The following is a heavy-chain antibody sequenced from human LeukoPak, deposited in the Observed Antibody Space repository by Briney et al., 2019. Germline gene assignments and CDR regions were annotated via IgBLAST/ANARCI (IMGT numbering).Heavy chain of an antibody. CDR3: SSEAKGDYGTSDY. CDR2: IYSGGST. D-gene: IGHD4-17*01. J-gene: IGHJ4*02. V-gene: IGHV3-66*01. CDR1: GFSLSSNY. Sequence: GGSLTLSCAASGFSLSSNYMSWVRQAAGKGLEWVAVIYSGGSTYYADSVKGRFTIARDNSKNTLYLQMNSLRAVDTAVYYCSSEAKGDYGTSDYWGQGTLVTVSS.